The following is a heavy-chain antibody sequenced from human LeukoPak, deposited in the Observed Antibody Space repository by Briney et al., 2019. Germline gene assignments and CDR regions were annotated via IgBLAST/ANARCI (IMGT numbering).Heavy chain of an antibody. Sequence: PGGSLRLSCAVSGFTFSGYALSWVRQAPGKGLESVSLIRSNNENTYYADSVRGRFTISRDYSKNRLYLQMNSLGDEDTAVYYCARGAGSPYHFDYWGLGTLVTVSS. CDR2: IRSNNENT. V-gene: IGHV3-23*01. CDR3: ARGAGSPYHFDY. CDR1: GFTFSGYA. D-gene: IGHD1-1*01. J-gene: IGHJ4*02.